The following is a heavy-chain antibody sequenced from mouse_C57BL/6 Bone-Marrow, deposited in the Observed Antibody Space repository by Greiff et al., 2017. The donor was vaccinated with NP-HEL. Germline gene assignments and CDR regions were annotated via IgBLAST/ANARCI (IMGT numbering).Heavy chain of an antibody. J-gene: IGHJ1*03. CDR3: ARDWKYGYFDV. CDR1: GFTFSDFY. CDR2: SRNKANDYTT. V-gene: IGHV7-1*01. Sequence: EVQLVESGGGLVQSGRSLRLSCATSGFTFSDFYMEWVRQAPGKGLEWIAASRNKANDYTTEYSASVKGRFIVSRDTSQSILYLQMNALRAEDNAIYYCARDWKYGYFDVWGTGTTVTVSS.